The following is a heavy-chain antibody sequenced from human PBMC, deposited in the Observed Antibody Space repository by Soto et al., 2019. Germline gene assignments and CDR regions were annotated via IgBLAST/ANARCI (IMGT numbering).Heavy chain of an antibody. V-gene: IGHV5-51*01. Sequence: GESLKISCKGSGYSFTSYWIGWVRQMPGKGLEWMGIIYPGDSDTRYSPSFQGQVTISADKSISTAYLQWSSLKASDTAMYYCARRKSSGWYGADFDYWGQGTLVTVSS. CDR2: IYPGDSDT. CDR3: ARRKSSGWYGADFDY. J-gene: IGHJ4*02. D-gene: IGHD6-19*01. CDR1: GYSFTSYW.